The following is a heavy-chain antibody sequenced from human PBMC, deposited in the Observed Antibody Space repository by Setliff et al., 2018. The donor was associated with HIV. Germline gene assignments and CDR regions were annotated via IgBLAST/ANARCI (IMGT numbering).Heavy chain of an antibody. CDR1: GFTFSSYG. D-gene: IGHD3-22*01. J-gene: IGHJ6*02. CDR3: ARGHYFKDV. V-gene: IGHV3-30*02. CDR2: IQYDGSSK. Sequence: PGESLKISCAASGFTFSSYGIHWVRQAPGKGLEWVSFIQYDGSSKYYAESVRGRFTISRDNAKKSLYLQMNSLRAEDTAVYHCARGHYFKDVWGQGTTVTVSS.